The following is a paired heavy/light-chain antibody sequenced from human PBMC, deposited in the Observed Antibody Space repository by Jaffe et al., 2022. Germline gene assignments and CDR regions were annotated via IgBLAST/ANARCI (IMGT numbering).Heavy chain of an antibody. V-gene: IGHV3-48*01. CDR2: SNSRSTTI. Sequence: EVQLVESGGGLVQPGGSLRLSCAASGFTFSSYSMNWVRQAPGKGLEWISYSNSRSTTIYYADSVKGRFIISRDNARNSLYLQMNGLRAEDTAVYYCARDVTGHDYIWDSHRSSEGFDIWGQGTMVTVSS. D-gene: IGHD3-16*02. CDR1: GFTFSSYS. CDR3: ARDVTGHDYIWDSHRSSEGFDI. J-gene: IGHJ3*02.
Light chain of an antibody. CDR2: NVS. V-gene: IGKV2D-30*01. CDR3: MQGTHWPPYT. CDR1: QSLLYSDGNTY. J-gene: IGKJ2*01. Sequence: DVVMTQSPLSLPVTLGQPASISCRSSQSLLYSDGNTYLNWFQQRPGQSPRRLIYNVSKWDSGVPDRFSGSGSGTDFTLKISRVEAEDVGIYYCMQGTHWPPYTFGQGTKLEIK.